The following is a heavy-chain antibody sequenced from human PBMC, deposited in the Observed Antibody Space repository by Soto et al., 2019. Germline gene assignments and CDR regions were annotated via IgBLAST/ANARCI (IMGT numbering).Heavy chain of an antibody. CDR1: GGTFSSYA. CDR3: ARLYPLDVEAVAGSYWYFDL. D-gene: IGHD6-19*01. Sequence: ASVKVSCKASGGTFSSYAISWVRQAPGQGLEWMGGIIPIFGTANYAQKFQGRVTITADESTSTAYMELSSLRSEDTAVYYCARLYPLDVEAVAGSYWYFDLWGRGTLVTVSS. V-gene: IGHV1-69*13. CDR2: IIPIFGTA. J-gene: IGHJ2*01.